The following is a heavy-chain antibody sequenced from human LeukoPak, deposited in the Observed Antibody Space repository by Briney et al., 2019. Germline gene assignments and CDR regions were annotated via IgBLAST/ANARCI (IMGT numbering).Heavy chain of an antibody. J-gene: IGHJ4*02. CDR3: AKDLPYYYDSSGYYTVDY. CDR1: GFTFSSYA. CDR2: ISGSGGST. D-gene: IGHD3-22*01. Sequence: GGSLRLSCAASGFTFSSYAMSWVRQAPGKGLEWVSAISGSGGSTYYADSVRGRFIISRNNSKNTLYLQMSRLGAEDTAVYYCAKDLPYYYDSSGYYTVDYWGQGTLVTVSS. V-gene: IGHV3-23*01.